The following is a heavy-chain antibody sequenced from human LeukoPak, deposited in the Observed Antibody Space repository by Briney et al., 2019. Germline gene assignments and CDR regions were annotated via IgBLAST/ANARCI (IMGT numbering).Heavy chain of an antibody. CDR3: ARHGSIVATSLIEF. J-gene: IGHJ4*02. Sequence: GESLKISCKGFGYNFATYWIGWVRQMPGKGLEWMGVTYPDDSDTRYSPSFRGQVTISADKSISTAYLQWSTLEASDTAIYYCARHGSIVATSLIEFWGQGTLVTVSS. D-gene: IGHD5-12*01. CDR2: TYPDDSDT. CDR1: GYNFATYW. V-gene: IGHV5-51*01.